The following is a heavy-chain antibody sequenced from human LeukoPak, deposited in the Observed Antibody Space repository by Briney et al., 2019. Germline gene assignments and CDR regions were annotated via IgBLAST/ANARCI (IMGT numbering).Heavy chain of an antibody. CDR2: MNQDGSAK. CDR3: ATYTHWVAGDV. Sequence: GGSLRLSCAASGLTFSDSWMSWVRQAPGRGLEWVANMNQDGSAKGYVDSVKGRFTISRDNARNSLYLQMSSLRPEDTAVYYCATYTHWVAGDVWGQGTTVTVSS. CDR1: GLTFSDSW. V-gene: IGHV3-7*01. D-gene: IGHD3-16*01. J-gene: IGHJ6*02.